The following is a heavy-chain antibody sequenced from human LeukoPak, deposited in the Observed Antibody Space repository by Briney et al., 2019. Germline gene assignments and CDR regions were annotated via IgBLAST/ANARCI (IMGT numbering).Heavy chain of an antibody. D-gene: IGHD3-10*01. J-gene: IGHJ4*02. Sequence: SVKVSCKASGGTFSSYAISWVRQAPGQGLEWMGGIIPIFGTANCAQKFQGRVTITTDESTSTAYMELSSLRSEDTAVYYCAARGSRYFDYWGQGTLVTVSS. CDR3: AARGSRYFDY. CDR1: GGTFSSYA. CDR2: IIPIFGTA. V-gene: IGHV1-69*05.